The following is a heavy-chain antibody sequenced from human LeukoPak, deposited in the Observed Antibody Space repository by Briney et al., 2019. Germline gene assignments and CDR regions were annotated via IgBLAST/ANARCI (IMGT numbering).Heavy chain of an antibody. CDR2: ISGSGGST. Sequence: PGGSLRLSCAASGFTFSSYAMSWVRQAPGKGLEWVSAISGSGGSTYYADSVKGRFTISRDNSKNTLYQQMNSLRAEDTAVYYCAKGSSGTAMVAYYFDYWGQGTLVTVSS. CDR3: AKGSSGTAMVAYYFDY. V-gene: IGHV3-23*01. J-gene: IGHJ4*02. CDR1: GFTFSSYA. D-gene: IGHD5-18*01.